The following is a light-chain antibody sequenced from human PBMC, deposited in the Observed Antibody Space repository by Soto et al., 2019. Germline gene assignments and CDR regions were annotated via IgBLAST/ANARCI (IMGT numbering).Light chain of an antibody. J-gene: IGKJ4*01. V-gene: IGKV3-11*01. CDR2: DAS. Sequence: EILLTQSPAPLSLSPGERATLSCRASQSISNFLAWYQQKPGQAPRLLIYDASKRATDIPDRFIGSGSGTDFTLTISSLEPEDFAVYYCHQRSNWPPFTFAGRTKVAIK. CDR3: HQRSNWPPFT. CDR1: QSISNF.